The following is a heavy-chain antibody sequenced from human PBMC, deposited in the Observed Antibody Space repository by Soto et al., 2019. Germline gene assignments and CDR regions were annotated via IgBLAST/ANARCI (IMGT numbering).Heavy chain of an antibody. CDR3: AKAGGGSYHYYYGMDV. CDR2: ISYDGSNK. D-gene: IGHD1-26*01. Sequence: PGGSLRLSCAASGFTFSSYGMHWVRQAPGKGLEWVAVISYDGSNKYYADSVKGRFTISRDNSKNTLYLQMNSLRAEDTAVYYCAKAGGGSYHYYYGMDVWGQGTTVTVSS. V-gene: IGHV3-30*18. J-gene: IGHJ6*02. CDR1: GFTFSSYG.